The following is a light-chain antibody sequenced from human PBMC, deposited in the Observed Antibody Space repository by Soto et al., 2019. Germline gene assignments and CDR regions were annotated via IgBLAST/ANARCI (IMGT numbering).Light chain of an antibody. CDR1: QSVGTD. Sequence: DIQLTQSPSTLSASVGDRVTITCRASQSVGTDLAWYQQKRGRAPNLLISDASTLESGVPSRFSGSGSGTDFTLTISSLQPDDFSTYFCQQFSTSPITFGQGTTVDIK. J-gene: IGKJ2*01. V-gene: IGKV1-5*01. CDR3: QQFSTSPIT. CDR2: DAS.